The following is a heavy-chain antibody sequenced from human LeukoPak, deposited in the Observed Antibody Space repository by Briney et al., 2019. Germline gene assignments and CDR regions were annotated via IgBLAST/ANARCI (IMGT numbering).Heavy chain of an antibody. D-gene: IGHD3-22*01. Sequence: GGSLRLSCAASGFTFSSYSMNWVRQAPGKGLEWVSSISSSSSYIYYADSVKGRFTISRDNAKNSLYLQMNSLRAEDTAVCYCARDRWYYYDSSDYYHDAFDIWGQGTMVTVSS. CDR1: GFTFSSYS. CDR3: ARDRWYYYDSSDYYHDAFDI. CDR2: ISSSSSYI. J-gene: IGHJ3*02. V-gene: IGHV3-21*01.